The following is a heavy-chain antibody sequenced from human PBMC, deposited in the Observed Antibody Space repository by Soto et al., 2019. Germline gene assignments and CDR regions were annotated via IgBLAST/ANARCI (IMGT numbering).Heavy chain of an antibody. CDR1: AFTFRSFT. D-gene: IGHD6-13*01. V-gene: IGHV3-21*01. CDR3: TRDASSDSSARAWFHP. CDR2: IISNSAYI. J-gene: IGHJ5*02. Sequence: GWSQSLFCAASAFTFRSFTMNWVRQAPGKGLEWVSTIISNSAYIYYTDALRGRFTISRDNAKNSLHLQINSLRAEDTAVYYCTRDASSDSSARAWFHPWVPGTLVTVS.